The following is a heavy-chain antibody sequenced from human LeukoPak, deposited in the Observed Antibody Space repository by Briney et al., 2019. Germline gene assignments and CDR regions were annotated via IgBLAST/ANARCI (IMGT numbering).Heavy chain of an antibody. CDR3: ARLAWGRLDY. V-gene: IGHV4-38-2*02. Sequence: PSETLSLTCTVSGFSITTDYYWAWIRQPPGKGLEWIGTIFRIGSTYYNPSLKSRVTISVDTSKNQFSLKLSSVTAADTAVYYCARLAWGRLDYWGQGTLVTVSS. CDR1: GFSITTDYY. D-gene: IGHD7-27*01. J-gene: IGHJ4*02. CDR2: IFRIGST.